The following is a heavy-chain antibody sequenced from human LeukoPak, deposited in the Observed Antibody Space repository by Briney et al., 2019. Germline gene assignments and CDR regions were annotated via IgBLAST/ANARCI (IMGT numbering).Heavy chain of an antibody. CDR3: ARDCGGDCYYAFDI. CDR2: IYSGGST. J-gene: IGHJ3*02. V-gene: IGHV3-53*01. Sequence: GGSLRLSCAASGFTVSSNYMSWVRQAPGNGLEWVSVIYSGGSTYYADSVKGRFTISRDNSKNTLYLQMNSLRAEDTAVYYCARDCGGDCYYAFDIWGQGTMVTVSS. D-gene: IGHD2-21*01. CDR1: GFTVSSNY.